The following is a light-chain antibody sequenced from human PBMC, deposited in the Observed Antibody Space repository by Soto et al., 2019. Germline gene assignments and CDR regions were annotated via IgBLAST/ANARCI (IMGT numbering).Light chain of an antibody. V-gene: IGKV1-5*03. Sequence: DIQMTQSPSTLYASVGDRVTITCRASQSIGASLAWFQQKPGKAPNLLIYKASSLESGVPSRCSGSRSGTEFTLTISTLQPDDFATYYCQQYNSSPLTFGGGTKVEIK. CDR3: QQYNSSPLT. J-gene: IGKJ4*01. CDR1: QSIGAS. CDR2: KAS.